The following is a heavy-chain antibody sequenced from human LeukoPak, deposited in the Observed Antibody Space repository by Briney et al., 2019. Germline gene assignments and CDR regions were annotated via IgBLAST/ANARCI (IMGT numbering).Heavy chain of an antibody. CDR1: GGSFSSYY. J-gene: IGHJ5*02. V-gene: IGHV4-59*01. CDR3: ARGWGYCSSTSCYHNWFDP. D-gene: IGHD2-2*01. Sequence: SETLSLTCTVSGGSFSSYYWSWVRQPPGKGLEWIGYIYYSGSTNYNPSLTSRVTISVDTSKNQFSLKLSSVTAADTAVYYCARGWGYCSSTSCYHNWFDPWGQGTLVTVSS. CDR2: IYYSGST.